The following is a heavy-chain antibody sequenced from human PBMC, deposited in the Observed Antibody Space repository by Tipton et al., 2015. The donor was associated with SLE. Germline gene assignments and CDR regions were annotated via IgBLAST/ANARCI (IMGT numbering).Heavy chain of an antibody. CDR3: ARGIYTSGSPNDY. CDR1: GITFSSYA. CDR2: ITGSGSNT. Sequence: GSLRLSCTASGITFSSYAMAWVRQAPRKGLEWVSTITGSGSNTYYADSVKGRFTISRANSKNTLYLQMNSLRADDTAVYFCARGIYTSGSPNDYWGQGALVTVSS. D-gene: IGHD3-10*01. J-gene: IGHJ4*02. V-gene: IGHV3-23*01.